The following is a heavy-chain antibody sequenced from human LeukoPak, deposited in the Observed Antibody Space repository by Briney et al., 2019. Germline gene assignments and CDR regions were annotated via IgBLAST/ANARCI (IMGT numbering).Heavy chain of an antibody. CDR1: GYTFSDYY. CDR2: INPNTGGT. Sequence: ASVKVSCKASGYTFSDYYIHWVRQAPGQGLEWMGWINPNTGGTNYAQKFQGRVTMTRDTSISTVYMELSRLTSDDTAVFYCAKNRGYINTCKDYWGQGTLVTVSS. J-gene: IGHJ4*02. D-gene: IGHD6-25*01. V-gene: IGHV1-2*02. CDR3: AKNRGYINTCKDY.